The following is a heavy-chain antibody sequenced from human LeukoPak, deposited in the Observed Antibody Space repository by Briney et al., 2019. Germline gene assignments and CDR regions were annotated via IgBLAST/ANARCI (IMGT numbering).Heavy chain of an antibody. J-gene: IGHJ4*02. CDR1: GFAFDDYA. Sequence: GGSLRLSCAASGFAFDDYAMHWVRQAPGKGLEWVSSRNGGVKGYADSVKGRFLVSRDNGKKSLYLQMNSLTSEDTAVYYCAKSRSGSANWALQIFDNWGQGTLVTVSS. CDR3: AKSRSGSANWALQIFDN. V-gene: IGHV3-9*01. CDR2: RNGGVK. D-gene: IGHD1-1*01.